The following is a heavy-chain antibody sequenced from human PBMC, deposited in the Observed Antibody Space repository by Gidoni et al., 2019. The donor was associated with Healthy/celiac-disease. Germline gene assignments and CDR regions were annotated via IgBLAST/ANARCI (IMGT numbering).Heavy chain of an antibody. V-gene: IGHV4-34*01. Sequence: QVQLQQWGAGLSKPSETLSLTCAVYGGSFSGYYWSWIRQPPGKGLEWIGEINHSGSTNYNPSLKSRVTISVDTSKNQFSLKLSSVTAADTAVYYCARGKDPIGYSGYQFDYWGQGTLVTVSS. CDR3: ARGKDPIGYSGYQFDY. J-gene: IGHJ4*02. CDR2: INHSGST. D-gene: IGHD5-12*01. CDR1: GGSFSGYY.